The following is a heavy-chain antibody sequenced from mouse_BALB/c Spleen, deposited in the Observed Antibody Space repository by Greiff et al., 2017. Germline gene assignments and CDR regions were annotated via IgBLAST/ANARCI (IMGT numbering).Heavy chain of an antibody. V-gene: IGHV1-7*01. D-gene: IGHD1-2*01. CDR1: GFTFTSYW. CDR2: INPSTGYT. Sequence: QVQLQQSGAELAKPGASVTMSCKASGFTFTSYWMHWVKQRPGQGLEWIGYINPSTGYTEYNQKFKDMATLTADKSSSTACMQLSSLTTEDSAVYYCARGEATATAWFDYWGQGTLVTVSA. CDR3: ARGEATATAWFDY. J-gene: IGHJ3*01.